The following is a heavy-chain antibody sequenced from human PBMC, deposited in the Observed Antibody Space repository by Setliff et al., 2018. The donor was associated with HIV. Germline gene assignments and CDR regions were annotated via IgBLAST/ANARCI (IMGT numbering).Heavy chain of an antibody. J-gene: IGHJ4*02. CDR1: GDSVSSASYY. CDR3: ARHRDGGTYPLDY. Sequence: PSETLSLTCTVSGDSVSSASYYWSWIRQPPGKGLEWIGYIYYSGTTKYNPSLKSRVTISLDTSKNRFSLQLTSVTAADTAVYYCARHRDGGTYPLDYWGQGTLVTVSS. D-gene: IGHD1-26*01. CDR2: IYYSGTT. V-gene: IGHV4-61*01.